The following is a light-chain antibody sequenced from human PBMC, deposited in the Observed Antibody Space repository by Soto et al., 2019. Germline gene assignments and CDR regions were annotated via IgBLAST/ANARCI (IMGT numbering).Light chain of an antibody. CDR1: QCVSSS. V-gene: IGKV3-15*01. J-gene: IGKJ4*01. Sequence: EIVMTQSPATLSVSPGDRATLSCRASQCVSSSLAWYQQIPGQAPRLLIYDASTRATGIPARFRGSGSGTEFTLTISSLQSEDFAVYYCQQYNNWPPLTFGGGTKVELK. CDR2: DAS. CDR3: QQYNNWPPLT.